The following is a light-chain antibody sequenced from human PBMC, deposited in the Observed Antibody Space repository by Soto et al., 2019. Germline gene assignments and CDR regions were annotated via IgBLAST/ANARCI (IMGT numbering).Light chain of an antibody. CDR1: SSNIEINP. J-gene: IGLJ2*01. V-gene: IGLV1-44*01. CDR2: NNN. Sequence: QSVLTQPPSASGTPGQRVTISCSGSSSNIEINPAHWYQQLPGMAPKLLIYNNNQRPSGVPGRFSGSTSGTSASLAITGLQSEDEAGYFCAAWDDRLNGVVFGGGTKLTVL. CDR3: AAWDDRLNGVV.